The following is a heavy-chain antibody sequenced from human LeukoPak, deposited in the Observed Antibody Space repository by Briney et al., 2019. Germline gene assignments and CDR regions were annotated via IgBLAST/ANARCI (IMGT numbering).Heavy chain of an antibody. V-gene: IGHV3-20*04. CDR1: GFKFDDYG. J-gene: IGHJ5*02. CDR3: AGYYYDSSRGFDL. D-gene: IGHD3-22*01. Sequence: GGSLRLSCAASGFKFDDYGMIWVRQAPGKGLEWVCDINWNGAWTGYADSVKGRFTISRDNAKNSLYLQMNSLRAEDTALYYCAGYYYDSSRGFDLWGQGTLVTVSA. CDR2: INWNGAWT.